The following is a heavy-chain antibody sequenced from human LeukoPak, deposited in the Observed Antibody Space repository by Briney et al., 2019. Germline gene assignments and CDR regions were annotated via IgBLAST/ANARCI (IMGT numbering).Heavy chain of an antibody. D-gene: IGHD4-17*01. Sequence: PGGSLRLSCVVSGFTFSNYAMSWVRQAPGKGLEWVSAIIGSGDTTYYADSVKGRFTISRDNSKNTLNLQMNSLRAEDTAVYYCAKDRNDYGDYILVYWGQGTLVTVSS. CDR2: IIGSGDTT. V-gene: IGHV3-23*01. CDR3: AKDRNDYGDYILVY. J-gene: IGHJ4*02. CDR1: GFTFSNYA.